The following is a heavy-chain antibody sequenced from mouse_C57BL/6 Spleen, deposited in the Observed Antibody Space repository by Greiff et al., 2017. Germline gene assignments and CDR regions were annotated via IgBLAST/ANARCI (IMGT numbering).Heavy chain of an antibody. CDR1: GYSITSGHD. CDR2: ISYSGST. D-gene: IGHD2-1*01. J-gene: IGHJ3*01. V-gene: IGHV3-1*01. Sequence: EVMLVESGPGMVKPSQSLSLTCTVTGYSITSGHDWHWIRHFPGNKLEWMVYISYSGSTNYNPSLKSRISITHDTSKNHFFLKLNSVTTEDTATYYCARGVAYGNYAWFAYWGQGTLVTVSA. CDR3: ARGVAYGNYAWFAY.